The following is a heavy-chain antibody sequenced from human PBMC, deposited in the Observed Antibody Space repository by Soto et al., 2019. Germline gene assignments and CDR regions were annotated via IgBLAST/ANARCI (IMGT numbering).Heavy chain of an antibody. CDR2: IYYSGST. CDR1: CGSISSYY. Sequence: SETLSLTCTVSCGSISSYYWSWIRQPPGKGLEWIGYIYYSGSTNYNPSLKSRVTISVDTSKNQFSLKLSSVTAADTAVYYCARELAYCGGDCYSDAFDIWGQGTMVTVSS. J-gene: IGHJ3*02. V-gene: IGHV4-59*01. D-gene: IGHD2-21*02. CDR3: ARELAYCGGDCYSDAFDI.